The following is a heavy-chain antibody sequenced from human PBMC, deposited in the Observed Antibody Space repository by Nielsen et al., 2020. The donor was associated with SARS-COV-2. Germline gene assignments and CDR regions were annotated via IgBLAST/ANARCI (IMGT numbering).Heavy chain of an antibody. CDR1: GDSISSSNW. J-gene: IGHJ5*02. CDR2: IYHSGNT. D-gene: IGHD1-26*01. CDR3: ARLLTNTGNYFRFDP. V-gene: IGHV4-4*02. Sequence: SETLSLTCAVSGDSISSSNWWSWVRKHPGKGLEWLGEIYHSGNTNYNPSLKSRVTISVDKSKNQFSLRLISVTAADTAVYYCARLLTNTGNYFRFDPWGQGTLVTVSS.